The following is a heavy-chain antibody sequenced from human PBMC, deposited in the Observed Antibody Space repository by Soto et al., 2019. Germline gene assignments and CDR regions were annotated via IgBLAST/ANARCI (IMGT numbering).Heavy chain of an antibody. CDR2: VKDGGHT. D-gene: IGHD5-12*01. CDR1: GGSLSGYY. J-gene: IGHJ4*02. Sequence: QVQLQQWGAGLLKPPETLSLNCAVTGGSLSGYYWSWIRQPPGKGLEWIGEVKDGGHTNYSPSLRGQVNIYSDKYNNQFSLRLNSGTAADTGVCYCARGQEGVVATHWDQGSLVTVFS. V-gene: IGHV4-34*01. CDR3: ARGQEGVVATH.